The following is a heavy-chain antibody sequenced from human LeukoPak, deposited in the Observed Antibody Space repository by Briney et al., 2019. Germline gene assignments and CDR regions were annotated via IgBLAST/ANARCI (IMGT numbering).Heavy chain of an antibody. CDR1: GFTFSSYW. CDR3: ARGRGGGSCDS. J-gene: IGHJ5*01. V-gene: IGHV3-74*01. CDR2: IDSDKTTT. Sequence: GGSLRLSCAASGFTFSSYWTHWVRQAPGKGLVWVSRIDSDKTTTTYADSVKGRFTISRDNAKNTLYLQMNSLSAEDTAVYYCARGRGGGSCDSWGQGTLVTVSS. D-gene: IGHD2-15*01.